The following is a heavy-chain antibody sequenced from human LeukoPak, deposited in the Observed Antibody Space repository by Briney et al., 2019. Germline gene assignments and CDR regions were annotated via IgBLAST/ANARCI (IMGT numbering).Heavy chain of an antibody. CDR1: GFNFSSYE. Sequence: GGSLRLSCAASGFNFSSYEMNWVRQAPGKGLEWLSYISSTGSTIYYTDSVKGRFTVSRDNAKNSLFLQMNSLRAEDTAIYYCAREWGISSSWVDVFDIWGQGTMVTVSS. CDR2: ISSTGSTI. V-gene: IGHV3-48*03. J-gene: IGHJ3*02. CDR3: AREWGISSSWVDVFDI. D-gene: IGHD6-13*01.